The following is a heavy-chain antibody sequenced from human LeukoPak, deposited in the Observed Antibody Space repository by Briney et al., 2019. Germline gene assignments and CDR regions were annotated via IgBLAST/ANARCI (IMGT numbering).Heavy chain of an antibody. D-gene: IGHD5-18*01. CDR2: INGDGTST. CDR1: GFTFSSSW. Sequence: GGSLRHSCAASGFTFSSSWMHWVRQAPGKGLVWVSRINGDGTSTTYADSVKGRFTISRDNAKNTLYLQMNSLRAEDTAVYYCAKGGRYIYGPTDYWGQGTLVTVSS. V-gene: IGHV3-74*01. CDR3: AKGGRYIYGPTDY. J-gene: IGHJ4*02.